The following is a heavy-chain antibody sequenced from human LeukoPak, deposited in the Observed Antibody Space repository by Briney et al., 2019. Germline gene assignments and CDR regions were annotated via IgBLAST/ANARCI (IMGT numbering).Heavy chain of an antibody. J-gene: IGHJ5*02. V-gene: IGHV1-46*01. D-gene: IGHD6-19*01. CDR2: INPSGGST. CDR1: GYTFTSYY. Sequence: ASVKVSCKASGYTFTSYYMHWVRQAPGQGLEWMGIINPSGGSTSYAQKFQGRVTMTRDTSTSTVYMELSSLRSEDTAVYYCARAIYFDSSGWYSSWLDPWGQGTLVTVSS. CDR3: ARAIYFDSSGWYSSWLDP.